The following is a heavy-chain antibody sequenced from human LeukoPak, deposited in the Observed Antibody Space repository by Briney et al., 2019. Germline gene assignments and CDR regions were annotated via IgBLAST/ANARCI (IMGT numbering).Heavy chain of an antibody. J-gene: IGHJ3*02. D-gene: IGHD4-17*01. CDR1: GYTLTELS. CDR3: ATARLTTVTRWDAFDI. V-gene: IGHV1-24*01. Sequence: ASVKVSFKVSGYTLTELSMHWVRQAPGKGLEWMGGFDPEDGETIYAQKFQGRVTMTEDTSTDTAYMELSSLRSEDTAVYYCATARLTTVTRWDAFDIWGQGTMVTVSS. CDR2: FDPEDGET.